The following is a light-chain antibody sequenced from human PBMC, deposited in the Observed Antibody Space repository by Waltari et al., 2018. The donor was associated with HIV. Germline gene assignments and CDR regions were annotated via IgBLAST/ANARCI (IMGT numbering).Light chain of an antibody. V-gene: IGLV3-21*02. CDR2: DDR. Sequence: SYVLTQPHSVSVAPGQTARITCGGYNIGDKGGHWYQQQPGQAPLLVVYDDRHRPSGIPGRFSGSNSENTATLTISRVEAGDEADYYCQVWESSGDHPVFGGGTKLTVL. CDR3: QVWESSGDHPV. J-gene: IGLJ2*01. CDR1: NIGDKG.